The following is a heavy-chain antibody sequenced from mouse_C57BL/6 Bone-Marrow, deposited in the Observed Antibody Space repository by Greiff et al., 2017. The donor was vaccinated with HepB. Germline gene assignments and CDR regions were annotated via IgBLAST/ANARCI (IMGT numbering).Heavy chain of an antibody. J-gene: IGHJ4*01. CDR1: GFTFSDFY. CDR2: SRNKANDYTT. V-gene: IGHV7-1*01. D-gene: IGHD2-4*01. CDR3: ARDARYDYGPYAMDY. Sequence: EVKVVESGGGLVQSGRSLRLSCATSGFTFSDFYMEWVRQAPGKGLEWIAASRNKANDYTTEYSASVKGRFIVSRDTSQSILYLQMNALRAEDTAIYYCARDARYDYGPYAMDYWGQGTSVTVSS.